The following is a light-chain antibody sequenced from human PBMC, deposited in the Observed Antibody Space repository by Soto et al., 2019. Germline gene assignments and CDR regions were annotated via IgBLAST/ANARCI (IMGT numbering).Light chain of an antibody. CDR3: QQFSSYPLT. CDR1: EIVRNNY. Sequence: EVVLTQSPGTLSLCPGERATLSCRASEIVRNNYLAWYQQKPRQAPSLLIYAASSRATRIPDSFRGGGSGTAFPLTISTLEPEDFAVYYCQQFSSYPLTFGGGTKVDIK. CDR2: AAS. V-gene: IGKV3-20*01. J-gene: IGKJ4*01.